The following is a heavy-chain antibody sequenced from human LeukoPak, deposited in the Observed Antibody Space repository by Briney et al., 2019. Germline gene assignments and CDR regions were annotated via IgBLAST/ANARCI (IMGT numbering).Heavy chain of an antibody. CDR2: INPNSGGT. CDR1: GYTFTNYG. D-gene: IGHD3-9*01. CDR3: ARESSGYESLNWFDP. Sequence: ASVKVSCKASGYTFTNYGIIWVRQAPGQGLEWMGWINPNSGGTNYAQKFQGRVTMTRDTPISTAYMELSRLRSDDTAVYYCARESSGYESLNWFDPWGQGTLVTVSS. V-gene: IGHV1-2*02. J-gene: IGHJ5*02.